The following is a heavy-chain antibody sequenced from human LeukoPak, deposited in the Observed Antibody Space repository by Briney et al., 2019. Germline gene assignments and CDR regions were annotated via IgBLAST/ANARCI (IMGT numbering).Heavy chain of an antibody. Sequence: NPSETLSLTCTVSGGSISSSSYYWGWIRQPPGKGLEWIGSIYYSGSTYYNPSLKSRVTISVDTSKNQFSLKLSSVTAADTAVYYCARERQDDYGGKGNQDYWGQGTLVTVSS. CDR3: ARERQDDYGGKGNQDY. J-gene: IGHJ4*02. D-gene: IGHD4-23*01. V-gene: IGHV4-39*07. CDR1: GGSISSSSYY. CDR2: IYYSGST.